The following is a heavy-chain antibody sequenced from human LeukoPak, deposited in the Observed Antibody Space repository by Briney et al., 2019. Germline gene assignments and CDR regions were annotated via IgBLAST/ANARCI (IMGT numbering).Heavy chain of an antibody. CDR1: GFTFSSYG. D-gene: IGHD6-19*01. CDR2: ISYDGSNK. Sequence: GGSLRLSCAASGFTFSSYGMHWVRQAPGKGLEWVAVISYDGSNKYYADSVKGRFTISRDNSKNTLYLQMNSLRAEDTAVYYCARVYLPAMYSSGSYYGMDVWGQGTTVTVS. CDR3: ARVYLPAMYSSGSYYGMDV. J-gene: IGHJ6*02. V-gene: IGHV3-30*03.